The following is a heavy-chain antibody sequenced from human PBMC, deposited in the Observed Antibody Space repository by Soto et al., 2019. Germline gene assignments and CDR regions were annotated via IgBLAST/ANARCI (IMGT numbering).Heavy chain of an antibody. J-gene: IGHJ4*02. CDR3: ARDDYDFWSGYHQIDY. CDR1: GFTFSSYW. CDR2: IKQDGSEK. D-gene: IGHD3-3*01. V-gene: IGHV3-7*01. Sequence: EVQLVESGGGLVQPGGSLRLSCAASGFTFSSYWMSWVRQAPGKGLEWVANIKQDGSEKYYVDSVKGRFTISRDNAKNSLYQQMNSLRAEDTAVYYCARDDYDFWSGYHQIDYWGQGTLVTVSS.